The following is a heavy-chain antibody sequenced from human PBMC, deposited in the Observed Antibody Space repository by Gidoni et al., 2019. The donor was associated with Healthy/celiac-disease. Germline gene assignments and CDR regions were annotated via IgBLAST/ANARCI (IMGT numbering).Heavy chain of an antibody. V-gene: IGHV5-10-1*01. CDR3: ASYSSGWSPLDY. CDR2: IDPSDSYT. CDR1: GYSFTSYW. Sequence: VQLLQSVAAVKKPGESLRFTCTGAGYSFTSYWISWVRQMPGKGLEWLGRIDPSDSYTNYSPSFQDHVTISADKSISTAYLQWSSLKASDTAMYYCASYSSGWSPLDYWGQGTLVTVSS. J-gene: IGHJ4*02. D-gene: IGHD6-19*01.